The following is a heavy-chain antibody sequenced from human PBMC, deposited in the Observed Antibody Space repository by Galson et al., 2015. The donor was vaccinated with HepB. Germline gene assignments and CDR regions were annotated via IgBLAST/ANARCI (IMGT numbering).Heavy chain of an antibody. J-gene: IGHJ4*02. CDR3: ARDYRPYCTNGVCYKNY. CDR2: ISYDGSNK. Sequence: SLRLSCAASGFTFSSYAMHWVRQAPGKGLEWVAVISYDGSNKYYADSVKGRFTISRDNSKNTLYLQMNSLRAEDTAVYYCARDYRPYCTNGVCYKNYWGQGTLVTVSS. D-gene: IGHD2-8*01. CDR1: GFTFSSYA. V-gene: IGHV3-30-3*01.